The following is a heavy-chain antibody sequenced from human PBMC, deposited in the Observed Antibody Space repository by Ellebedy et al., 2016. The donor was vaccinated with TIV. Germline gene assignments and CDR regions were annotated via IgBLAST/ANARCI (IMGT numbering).Heavy chain of an antibody. D-gene: IGHD4-17*01. V-gene: IGHV3-7*01. CDR2: IRQEGDEI. CDR3: ARRASYGDYAVQVNPWFDP. J-gene: IGHJ5*02. CDR1: GFNFRSYW. Sequence: PGGSLRLSCAASGFNFRSYWMTWVRQAPGKGLEWVAKIRQEGDEIYYVESVKGRFTISRDSAKNSLFLQMNSLRVDDTAVYYCARRASYGDYAVQVNPWFDPWGQGTLVTVSS.